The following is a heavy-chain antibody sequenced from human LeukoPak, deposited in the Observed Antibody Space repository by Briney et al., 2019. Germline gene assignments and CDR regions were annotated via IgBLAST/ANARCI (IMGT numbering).Heavy chain of an antibody. Sequence: GGSLRLSCAASGFTFSSYAMSWVRQAPGKGLEWVSAIRGSGGGAYYADSVKGRFTISRDNPKNTLYLQMNSLRAEDTAVYYCAKEPYSGSIFDSWGQGTLVTVSS. CDR3: AKEPYSGSIFDS. CDR1: GFTFSSYA. D-gene: IGHD1-26*01. V-gene: IGHV3-23*01. CDR2: IRGSGGGA. J-gene: IGHJ4*02.